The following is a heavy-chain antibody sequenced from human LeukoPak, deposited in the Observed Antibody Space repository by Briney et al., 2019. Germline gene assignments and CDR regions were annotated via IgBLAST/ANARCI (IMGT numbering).Heavy chain of an antibody. V-gene: IGHV3-21*01. CDR2: ISNSSSYI. D-gene: IGHD3-22*01. CDR1: GFTFSSYS. CDR3: ARDSQYYYDSSGYKF. J-gene: IGHJ3*01. Sequence: PAGSLRLSCAASGFTFSSYSMNWVRQAPGKGLEWVSSISNSSSYIYYADSVKGRFTISRNNAKNSLYLQMNSLRAEDTAVYYCARDSQYYYDSSGYKFWGQGTMVTVTS.